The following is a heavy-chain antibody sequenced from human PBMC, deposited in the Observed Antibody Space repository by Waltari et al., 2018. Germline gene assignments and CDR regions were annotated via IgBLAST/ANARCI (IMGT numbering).Heavy chain of an antibody. CDR3: ARGCRGGGSCYYFEY. CDR2: ISYDGSDK. D-gene: IGHD2-15*01. V-gene: IGHV3-30*03. J-gene: IGHJ4*02. CDR1: GFPFSNYD. Sequence: QVQLVESGGGVVQPGRSLRTSCAASGFPFSNYDLHWVRQAPGKGLEWVAIISYDGSDKQSADSVKGRFTISRDNSKNTLYLQMDSLRAEDTAVYYCARGCRGGGSCYYFEYWGQGTLVTVSS.